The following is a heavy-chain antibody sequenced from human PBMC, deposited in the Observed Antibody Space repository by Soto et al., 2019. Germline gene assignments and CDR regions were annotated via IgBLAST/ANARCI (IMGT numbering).Heavy chain of an antibody. CDR3: ATSVGIAPTGEDGMDV. V-gene: IGHV1-69*01. D-gene: IGHD2-8*02. CDR2: IIPILTTP. J-gene: IGHJ6*02. Sequence: QVQLVQSGAEVKKTGSSVKVSCKASGGTFSIYGFSWVRQAPGQGPEWIGGIIPILTTPNYAQKFQGRVTIVADESTKTVYMELSSLKFEETAVYYCATSVGIAPTGEDGMDVWGPGTSVTVSS. CDR1: GGTFSIYG.